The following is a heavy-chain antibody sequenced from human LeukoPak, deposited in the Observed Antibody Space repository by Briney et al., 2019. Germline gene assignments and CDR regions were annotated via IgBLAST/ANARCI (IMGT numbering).Heavy chain of an antibody. Sequence: SETLSLTCTVSGGSISSYYWSWIRQPAGKGLEWIGRIYTSGSTNYNPSLKSRVTMSVDTSKNQFSLKLSSVTAADTAVYYCARMYECVKGVCYRHFDNWGQGTLVTVSS. CDR2: IYTSGST. CDR3: ARMYECVKGVCYRHFDN. CDR1: GGSISSYY. J-gene: IGHJ5*02. V-gene: IGHV4-4*07. D-gene: IGHD2-8*01.